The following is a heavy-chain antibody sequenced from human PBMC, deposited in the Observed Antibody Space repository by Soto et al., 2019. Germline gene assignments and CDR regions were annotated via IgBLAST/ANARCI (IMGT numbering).Heavy chain of an antibody. D-gene: IGHD6-19*01. V-gene: IGHV3-74*01. Sequence: EVQLVESGGGLVEPGRSVRLSCAASRFTLSSYWMHCVRHAPGKGLVWVSRSKSDASSTTYADSVKGRFTISRDNAKNPLDLHMNSSGSEDTAGDYCAREVSFPDSRGFYYCDYWGQGALVTVSS. CDR3: AREVSFPDSRGFYYCDY. CDR1: RFTLSSYW. J-gene: IGHJ4*02. CDR2: SKSDASST.